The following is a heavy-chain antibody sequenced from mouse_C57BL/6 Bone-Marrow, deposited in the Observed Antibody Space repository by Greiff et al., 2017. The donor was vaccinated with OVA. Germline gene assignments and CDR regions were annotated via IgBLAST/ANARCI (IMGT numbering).Heavy chain of an antibody. D-gene: IGHD2-4*01. J-gene: IGHJ3*01. CDR2: INPYNGGN. V-gene: IGHV1-19*01. CDR3: ARGDDYDGFAY. CDR1: GYTFTDYY. Sequence: EVKLVESGPVLVKPGASVTMSCKASGYTFTDYYMNWVKQSHGKSLEWIGVINPYNGGNSYNQKFKGKATLTVDKSSSTAYMELNSLTSEDSAVYYCARGDDYDGFAYWGQGTLVTVSA.